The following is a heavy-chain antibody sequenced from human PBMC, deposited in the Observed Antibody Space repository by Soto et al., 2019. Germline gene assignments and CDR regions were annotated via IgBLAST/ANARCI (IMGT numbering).Heavy chain of an antibody. J-gene: IGHJ5*02. CDR2: IRSKANSYAT. D-gene: IGHD3-3*01. Sequence: GGSLRLSCSASGFTFSGSAMHWVRQASGKGLEWVGRIRSKANSYATAYAASVKGRFTISRDDSKNTAYLQMNSLKTEDTAVYYCTTGYDFWSGYYLWGQGTLVTVSS. CDR3: TTGYDFWSGYYL. CDR1: GFTFSGSA. V-gene: IGHV3-73*01.